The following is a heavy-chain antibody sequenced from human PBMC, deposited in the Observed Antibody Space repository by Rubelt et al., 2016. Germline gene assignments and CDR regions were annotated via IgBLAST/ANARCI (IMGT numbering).Heavy chain of an antibody. CDR1: GESFSGHY. CDR2: IYFSGST. V-gene: IGHV4-34*01. Sequence: QVQLQQWGAGLLKPSETLSLTCAVYGESFSGHYWNWIRQPPGKGLEWIGSIYFSGSTYYNPSLKSRVIISGDTSKNQVSRRLGTGAAADTAVYYCARQSTGHSNWFDPWGQGTLVTVSS. D-gene: IGHD2-8*02. CDR3: ARQSTGHSNWFDP. J-gene: IGHJ5*02.